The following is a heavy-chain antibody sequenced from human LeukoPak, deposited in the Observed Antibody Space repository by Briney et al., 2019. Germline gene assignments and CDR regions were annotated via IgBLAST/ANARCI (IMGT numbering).Heavy chain of an antibody. D-gene: IGHD3-22*01. Sequence: SETLSLTCTVSGGSIGSYYWSWIRQPPGKGLEWIGYIHYSGSTNHNPSLKSRVTISIDTSKNQISLRLTSVTAADTAMYYCARSYYYDSSGSKDAFDIWGQGTMVTVSS. V-gene: IGHV4-59*01. CDR1: GGSIGSYY. CDR3: ARSYYYDSSGSKDAFDI. CDR2: IHYSGST. J-gene: IGHJ3*02.